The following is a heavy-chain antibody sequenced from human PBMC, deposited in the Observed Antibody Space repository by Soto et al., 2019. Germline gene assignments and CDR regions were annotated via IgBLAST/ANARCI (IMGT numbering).Heavy chain of an antibody. CDR1: GFSLSTRGVG. CDR2: IFWDDGK. D-gene: IGHD3-10*01. V-gene: IGHV2-5*02. CDR3: AHRPTGYYGMDV. J-gene: IGHJ6*02. Sequence: QITLKESGPPLVKPTQTLTLTCTFSGFSLSTRGVGVGWIRQPPGKALEWLALIFWDDGKRYSPSLKSRLTITTDSSKDRVVLTMTIMDPVDTATYYCAHRPTGYYGMDVWGQGATVTVSS.